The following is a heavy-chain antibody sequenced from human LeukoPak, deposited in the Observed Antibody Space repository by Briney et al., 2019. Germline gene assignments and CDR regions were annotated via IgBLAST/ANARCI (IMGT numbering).Heavy chain of an antibody. V-gene: IGHV1-69*05. Sequence: GASVKVSCKASGGTFSSYAISWVRQAPGQGLEWMGGIIPIFGTANYAQKFQGRVTITTDESTSTAYMELSSLGSEDTAVYYCASSGRYGGKPFDYWGQGTLVTVSS. D-gene: IGHD4-23*01. CDR1: GGTFSSYA. J-gene: IGHJ4*02. CDR2: IIPIFGTA. CDR3: ASSGRYGGKPFDY.